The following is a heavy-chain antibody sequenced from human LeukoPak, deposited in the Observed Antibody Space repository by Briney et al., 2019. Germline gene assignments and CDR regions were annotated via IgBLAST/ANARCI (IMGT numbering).Heavy chain of an antibody. CDR1: GGSFSDYY. J-gene: IGHJ4*02. V-gene: IGHV4-34*01. CDR3: ARGRVTYYYDSSGYYYGV. Sequence: SETLSLTCAVYGGSFSDYYWSWIRQPPGKGLEWIGEISHSGSTNYNPSLKSRVTISVDTSKNQFSLKLSSVTAADTAVYYCARGRVTYYYDSSGYYYGVWGQGTLVTVSS. D-gene: IGHD3-22*01. CDR2: ISHSGST.